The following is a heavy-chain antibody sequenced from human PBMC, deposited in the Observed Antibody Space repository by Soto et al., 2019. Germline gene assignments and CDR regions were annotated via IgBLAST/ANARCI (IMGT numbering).Heavy chain of an antibody. Sequence: PGGSLRLSCTASGFTFGDYAVAWVRQAPGRGLEWVGCIRSRAYGETTEYAATVRGRFSISRDDSKSIAYPQMNSMKTEDTAMYYGTSPASYNNWNCPFHYWGQGNLVTVSS. D-gene: IGHD1-7*01. CDR3: TSPASYNNWNCPFHY. CDR1: GFTFGDYA. V-gene: IGHV3-49*04. J-gene: IGHJ4*02. CDR2: IRSRAYGETT.